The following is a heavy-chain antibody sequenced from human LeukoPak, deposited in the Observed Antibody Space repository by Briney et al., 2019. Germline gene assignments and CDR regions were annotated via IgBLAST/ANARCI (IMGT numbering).Heavy chain of an antibody. D-gene: IGHD4-11*01. J-gene: IGHJ2*01. CDR3: ARGSTVTKNIYWYFDL. CDR1: GGSFSGYY. V-gene: IGHV4-59*10. Sequence: SETLSLTCAVYGGSFSGYYWSWIRQPAGKGLEWIGRIYTSGSTNYNPSLKSRVTMSVDTSENQFSLKLSSVTAADTAVYYCARGSTVTKNIYWYFDLWGRGTLVTVSS. CDR2: IYTSGST.